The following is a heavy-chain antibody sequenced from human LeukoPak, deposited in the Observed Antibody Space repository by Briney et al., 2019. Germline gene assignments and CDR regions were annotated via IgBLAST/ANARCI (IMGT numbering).Heavy chain of an antibody. CDR1: GGSGSSGSYY. D-gene: IGHD6-19*01. CDR2: IYYSGST. J-gene: IGHJ4*02. V-gene: IGHV4-61*01. Sequence: SETLSLTCTVSGGSGSSGSYYWSWIRQPPGKGLEWIGYIYYSGSTNYNPSLKSRVTISVDTSKNQFSLKLSSVTAADTAVYYCARGRPYSSGWYAYFYFDYWGQGTLVTVSS. CDR3: ARGRPYSSGWYAYFYFDY.